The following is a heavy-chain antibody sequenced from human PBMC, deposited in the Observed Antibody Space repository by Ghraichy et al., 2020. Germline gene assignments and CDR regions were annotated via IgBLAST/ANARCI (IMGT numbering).Heavy chain of an antibody. CDR2: INPNSGGT. Sequence: ASVKVSCKASGYTFTGYYMHWVRQAPGQGLEWMGWINPNSGGTNYAQKFQGRVTMTRDTSISTAYMELSRLRSDDTAVYYCAREGCSGGSCYSVYYYGMDVWGQGTTVTVSS. J-gene: IGHJ6*02. V-gene: IGHV1-2*02. CDR3: AREGCSGGSCYSVYYYGMDV. CDR1: GYTFTGYY. D-gene: IGHD2-15*01.